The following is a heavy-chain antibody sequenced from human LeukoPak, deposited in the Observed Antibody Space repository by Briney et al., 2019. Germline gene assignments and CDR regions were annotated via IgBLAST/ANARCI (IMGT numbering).Heavy chain of an antibody. V-gene: IGHV4-4*09. J-gene: IGHJ5*02. CDR3: ARRYSSSWYVGFFDP. CDR1: GDSISGYY. CDR2: IHSSGST. D-gene: IGHD6-13*01. Sequence: PSETLSLTCTVSGDSISGYYWSWIRQTPGKGLEWIGCIHSSGSTIYNPSLKSRVTISVDTSKNQFSLRLTSVTAADTAIYYCARRYSSSWYVGFFDPWGQGTLVTVSS.